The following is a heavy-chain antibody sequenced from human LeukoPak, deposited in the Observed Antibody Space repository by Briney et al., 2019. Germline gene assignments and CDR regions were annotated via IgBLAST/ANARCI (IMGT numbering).Heavy chain of an antibody. D-gene: IGHD3-22*01. CDR1: GFTFSSYS. J-gene: IGHJ5*02. CDR3: ARDADYDSSGYYNWFDP. V-gene: IGHV3-21*01. Sequence: PGGSPRLSCAASGFTFSSYSMNWVRQAPGKGLEWVSSISSSSSYIYYADSVKGRFTISRDNAKNSLYLQMNSLRAEDTAVYYCARDADYDSSGYYNWFDPWGRGTLVTVSS. CDR2: ISSSSSYI.